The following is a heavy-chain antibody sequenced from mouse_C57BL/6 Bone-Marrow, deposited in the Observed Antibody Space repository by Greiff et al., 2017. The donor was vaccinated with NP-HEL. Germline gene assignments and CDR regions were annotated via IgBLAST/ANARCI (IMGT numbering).Heavy chain of an antibody. CDR1: GFSLTSYG. Sequence: VQLQQSGPGLVQPSQSLSITCTVSGFSLTSYGVHWVRQSPGKGLEWLGVIWSGGSTGYTVAFISRLSISKDNSKSQVFLKMNSLQADDTAIYYCARTPAQVDFDYWGQGTTLTVSS. CDR3: ARTPAQVDFDY. V-gene: IGHV2-2*01. CDR2: IWSGGST. D-gene: IGHD3-2*02. J-gene: IGHJ2*01.